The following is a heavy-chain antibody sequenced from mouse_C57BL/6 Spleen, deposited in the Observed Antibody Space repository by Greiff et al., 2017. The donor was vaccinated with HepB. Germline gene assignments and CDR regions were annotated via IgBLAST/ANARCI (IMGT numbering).Heavy chain of an antibody. CDR1: GFTFSDYG. CDR2: ISSGSSTI. Sequence: EVKLMESGGGLVKPGGSLKLSCAASGFTFSDYGMHWVRQAPEKGLEWVAYISSGSSTIYYADTVKGRFTISRDNAKNTLFLQMTSLRSEDTAMYYCASYDYDDGGYWGQGTTLTVSS. J-gene: IGHJ2*01. D-gene: IGHD2-4*01. V-gene: IGHV5-17*01. CDR3: ASYDYDDGGY.